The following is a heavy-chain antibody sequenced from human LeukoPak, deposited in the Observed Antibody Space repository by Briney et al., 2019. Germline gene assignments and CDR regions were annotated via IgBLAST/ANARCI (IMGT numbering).Heavy chain of an antibody. CDR2: ISYDGSNK. D-gene: IGHD5-12*01. J-gene: IGHJ3*02. CDR3: ARVLVDIVATDAFDI. V-gene: IGHV3-30-3*01. CDR1: GFTFSSYA. Sequence: PGGSLRLSCAASGFTFSSYAMHWVRQAPGKGLEWVAVISYDGSNKYYADSVKGRFTISRDNSKNTLYLQMNSLRAEDTAVYYCARVLVDIVATDAFDIWGQGIMVTVSS.